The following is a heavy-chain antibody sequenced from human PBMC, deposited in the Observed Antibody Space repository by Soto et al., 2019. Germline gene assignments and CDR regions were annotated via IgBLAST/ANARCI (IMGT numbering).Heavy chain of an antibody. Sequence: QLQLQESGPGLVKPSETLSLTCTVSGGSISSSSYYWGWIRQPPGKGLEWIGSIYYSGSTYYNPSLKGRVTISVDTSKNQFSLKLSSVPAADTAVYYCARPLFFLVRGVSDDYWGQGTLVTVSS. CDR3: ARPLFFLVRGVSDDY. CDR2: IYYSGST. V-gene: IGHV4-39*01. J-gene: IGHJ4*02. CDR1: GGSISSSSYY. D-gene: IGHD3-10*01.